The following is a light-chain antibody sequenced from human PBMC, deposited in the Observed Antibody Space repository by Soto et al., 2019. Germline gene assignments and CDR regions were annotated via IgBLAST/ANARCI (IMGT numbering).Light chain of an antibody. V-gene: IGKV3-15*01. CDR2: DTS. CDR3: QQYRSWPRT. Sequence: EIVMTQSPVTLSVSPGERATLSCRASQNISRSLAWYQQKPGQAPRLLIYDTSTRATGIPARFSGSGSGTEFTLTISSLQSEDFATYYCQQYRSWPRTFGQGTKVDIK. J-gene: IGKJ1*01. CDR1: QNISRS.